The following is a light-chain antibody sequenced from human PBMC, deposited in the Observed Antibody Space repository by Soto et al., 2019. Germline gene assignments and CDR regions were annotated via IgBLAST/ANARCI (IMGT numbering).Light chain of an antibody. Sequence: ENVFTHSPATLSLSPGERATLSFRASQSVSSNLAWYQQKPGQSPRLLIYDASNRATGIPARFSGSGSGTDFTLTISSLQPEDFAAYYCQQRSSALTFGGGTKVDIK. J-gene: IGKJ4*01. CDR2: DAS. CDR1: QSVSSN. CDR3: QQRSSALT. V-gene: IGKV3-11*01.